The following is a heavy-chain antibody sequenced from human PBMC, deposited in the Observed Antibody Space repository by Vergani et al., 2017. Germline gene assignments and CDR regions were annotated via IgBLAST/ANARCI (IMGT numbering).Heavy chain of an antibody. CDR1: GGSISSSNW. CDR3: ARRENYYDSSGPHYYYYGMDV. V-gene: IGHV4-4*02. J-gene: IGHJ6*02. D-gene: IGHD3-22*01. CDR2: IYHSGSA. Sequence: QVQLQESGPGLVKPSGTLSLTCAVSGGSISSSNWWSWVRQPPGKGLEWIGEIYHSGSANYNPSLKRRVTISVDKYKNQFSLKLSSVTAADTAVYYCARRENYYDSSGPHYYYYGMDVWGQGTTVTVSS.